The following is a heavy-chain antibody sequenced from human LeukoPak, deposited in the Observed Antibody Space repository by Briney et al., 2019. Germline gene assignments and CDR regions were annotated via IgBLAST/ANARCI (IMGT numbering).Heavy chain of an antibody. V-gene: IGHV1-18*01. CDR1: GYSFTSYG. D-gene: IGHD2-2*01. CDR2: ISGYNGNT. Sequence: GASVKVPCKTSGYSFTSYGINWVRQAPGQGLEWMGWISGYNGNTNYAQKFQDRVTLTTDTFTTTVYMELRSLTSDDTAVYYCARGIGYCSSTSCQCFEFDYWGQGTLVTVSS. CDR3: ARGIGYCSSTSCQCFEFDY. J-gene: IGHJ4*02.